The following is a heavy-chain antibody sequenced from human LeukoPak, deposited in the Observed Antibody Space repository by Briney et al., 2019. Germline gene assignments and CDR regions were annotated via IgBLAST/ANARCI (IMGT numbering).Heavy chain of an antibody. CDR1: GYTFTSYD. CDR2: MNPNSGNT. CDR3: ARSSGSYPQSLDY. D-gene: IGHD1-26*01. V-gene: IGHV1-8*03. Sequence: ASVKVSCEASGYTFTSYDINWVRQATGQGLEWMGWMNPNSGNTGYAQKFQGRVTITTDESTSTAYMELSSLRSEDTAVYYCARSSGSYPQSLDYWGQGTLVTVSS. J-gene: IGHJ4*02.